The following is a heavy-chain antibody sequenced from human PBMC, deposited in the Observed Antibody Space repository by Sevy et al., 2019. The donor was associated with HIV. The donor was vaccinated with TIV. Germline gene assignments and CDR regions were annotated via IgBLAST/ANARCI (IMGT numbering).Heavy chain of an antibody. CDR3: TTVRLLWFGELTPNDAFDI. V-gene: IGHV3-15*01. J-gene: IGHJ3*02. CDR1: GFTFSNAW. CDR2: IKSKTDGGTT. D-gene: IGHD3-10*01. Sequence: GGSLRLSCAASGFTFSNAWMSWVRQAPGKGLEWVGRIKSKTDGGTTDYAAPVKGRFTISRGDSKNTLYLQMNSLETEDTAVYYCTTVRLLWFGELTPNDAFDIWGQGTMVTVSS.